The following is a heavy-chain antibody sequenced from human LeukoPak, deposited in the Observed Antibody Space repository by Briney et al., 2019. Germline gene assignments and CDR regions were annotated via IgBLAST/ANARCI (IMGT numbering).Heavy chain of an antibody. J-gene: IGHJ4*02. CDR1: GGTFSNFA. D-gene: IGHD3-3*01. Sequence: ASVKVSCKASGGTFSNFAITWVRQGPGQGLEWMGGIIPIFGTTTYSQKFQGRVTITADEPTTTAYMELSGLRSDDSAVYYCARGTTPVRFLEWTYWGQGTLVTVSS. CDR2: IIPIFGTT. CDR3: ARGTTPVRFLEWTY. V-gene: IGHV1-69*01.